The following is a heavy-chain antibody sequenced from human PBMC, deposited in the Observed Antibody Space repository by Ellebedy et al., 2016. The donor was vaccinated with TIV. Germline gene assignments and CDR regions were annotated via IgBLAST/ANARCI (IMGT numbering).Heavy chain of an antibody. CDR3: AREGGRRGVGARWFDP. V-gene: IGHV1-18*01. CDR1: GYTFTSYG. D-gene: IGHD1-26*01. CDR2: IIAYTGNT. Sequence: AASVKVSCKASGYTFTSYGISWVRQAPRQGLEWMGWIIAYTGNTDYAQKLQGRVTMTTDTSTSTAYMELRGLRSDDTAVYYCAREGGRRGVGARWFDPWGQGTLVTVSS. J-gene: IGHJ5*02.